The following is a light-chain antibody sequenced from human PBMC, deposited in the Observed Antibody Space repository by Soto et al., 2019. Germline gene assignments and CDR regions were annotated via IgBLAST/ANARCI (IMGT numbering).Light chain of an antibody. V-gene: IGKV1-9*01. J-gene: IGKJ1*01. CDR1: QGISSY. CDR2: AAS. CDR3: QQLNSYPWT. Sequence: IPLTQSPSSLSASVGDRVTITCRASQGISSYLAWYHQKPGKAPKLLIYAASTLQSGVPSRFSGSGSGTDFTLTISSLQPEDFATYYCQQLNSYPWTFGQGTKVEIK.